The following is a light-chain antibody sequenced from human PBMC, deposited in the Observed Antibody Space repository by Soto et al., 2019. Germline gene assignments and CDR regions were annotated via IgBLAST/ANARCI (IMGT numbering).Light chain of an antibody. CDR3: QQYYMYSYT. CDR2: HAS. CDR1: QSISTY. J-gene: IGKJ2*01. V-gene: IGKV1-5*01. Sequence: DIQMTQPSTLSASVRDRVTLHCRASQSISTYLAWYQQKPGKAPKVLIYHASNLESGVPSRFSGGGSGTEFTLTISSLQPDDFATYYCQQYYMYSYTFGQGTKLDIK.